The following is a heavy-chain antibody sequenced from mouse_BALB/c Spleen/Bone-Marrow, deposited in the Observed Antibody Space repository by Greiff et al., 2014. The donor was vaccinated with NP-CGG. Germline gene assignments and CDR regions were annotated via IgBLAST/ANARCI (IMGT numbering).Heavy chain of an antibody. CDR2: IDPYYGGT. CDR3: ARGYGCYAHWYFDV. CDR1: GYSFTGYN. D-gene: IGHD2-2*01. Sequence: VQLKQSGPELEKPGASVKISCKASGYSFTGYNMNWVKQSNEKSLEWIGNIDPYYGGTSYNQKFEDKATLTVDKSSSTAYIQLKTLSSELSTLYYGARGYGCYAHWYFDVWGAGTLVTVS. V-gene: IGHV1S135*01. J-gene: IGHJ1*01.